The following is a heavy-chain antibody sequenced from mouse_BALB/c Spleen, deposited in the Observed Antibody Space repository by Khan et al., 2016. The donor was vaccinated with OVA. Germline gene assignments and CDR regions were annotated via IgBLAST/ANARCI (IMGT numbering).Heavy chain of an antibody. CDR1: GFSLSRYN. Sequence: VQLVESGPGLVAPSQRLSITCTVSGFSLSRYNIHWVRQPPGKGLEWLGMIWGGGGTDYNSTLKSRLSISKDNSKSQVFLKLNSLQTDDTAMYYSARAYYRYDGYYAIDYWGQGTSVTVSS. V-gene: IGHV2-6-4*01. D-gene: IGHD2-14*01. J-gene: IGHJ4*01. CDR2: IWGGGGT. CDR3: ARAYYRYDGYYAIDY.